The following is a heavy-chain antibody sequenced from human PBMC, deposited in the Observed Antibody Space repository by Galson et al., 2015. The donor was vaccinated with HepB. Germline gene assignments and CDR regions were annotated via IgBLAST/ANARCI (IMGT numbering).Heavy chain of an antibody. D-gene: IGHD5-24*01. Sequence: QAPGKGLEWVSLTSYDERNKNYADSVKGRFTISRDNSKNTLYLQMNSLRPEDTAVYYCARDREMSTRWPDYYLHSGMDVWGQGTTVTVSS. CDR2: TSYDERNK. J-gene: IGHJ6*02. CDR3: ARDREMSTRWPDYYLHSGMDV. V-gene: IGHV3-30*01.